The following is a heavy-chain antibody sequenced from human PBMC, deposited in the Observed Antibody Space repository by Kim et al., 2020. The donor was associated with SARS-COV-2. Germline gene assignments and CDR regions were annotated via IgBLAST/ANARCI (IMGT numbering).Heavy chain of an antibody. J-gene: IGHJ4*02. V-gene: IGHV1-2*02. D-gene: IGHD3-16*01. CDR1: GFSLTGYY. CDR2: INPNTGGT. Sequence: ASVKVSCKTSGFSLTGYYMHWVRQAPGQGLEWMGWINPNTGGTNSAQRFHGRVTMTRDTSISTFYMELSTLTSDDTAVYYCARDSDYSDYVFDYWGQGTLVAVSS. CDR3: ARDSDYSDYVFDY.